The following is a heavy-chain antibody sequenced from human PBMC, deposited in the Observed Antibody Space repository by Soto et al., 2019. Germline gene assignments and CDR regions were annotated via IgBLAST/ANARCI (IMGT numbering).Heavy chain of an antibody. V-gene: IGHV3-23*01. J-gene: IGHJ5*02. CDR3: AKDYDFWSGYWGHWFDP. CDR1: GFTFSSYA. CDR2: ISGSGGST. D-gene: IGHD3-3*01. Sequence: PGGSLRLSCAASGFTFSSYAMSWVRPAPGKGLEWVSAISGSGGSTYYADSVKGRFTISRDNSKNTLYLQMNSLRAEDTAVYYCAKDYDFWSGYWGHWFDPWGQGTLVTVSS.